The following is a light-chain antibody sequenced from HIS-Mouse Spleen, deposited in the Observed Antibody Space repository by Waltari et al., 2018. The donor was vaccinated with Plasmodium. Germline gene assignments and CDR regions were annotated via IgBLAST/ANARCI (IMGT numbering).Light chain of an antibody. Sequence: SYVMTQPPSVSVAPGQTARITCGGNNIGRKRVPWYQQKPGPAPVLVVYDDSDRPSGIPERFSGSNSGNTATLTISRVEAGDEADYYCQVWDSSSDHYVFGTGTKVTVL. CDR3: QVWDSSSDHYV. CDR1: NIGRKR. J-gene: IGLJ1*01. V-gene: IGLV3-21*02. CDR2: DDS.